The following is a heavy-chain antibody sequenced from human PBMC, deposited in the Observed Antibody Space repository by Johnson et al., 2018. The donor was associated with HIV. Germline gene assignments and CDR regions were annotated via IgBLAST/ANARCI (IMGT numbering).Heavy chain of an antibody. J-gene: IGHJ3*02. D-gene: IGHD4/OR15-4a*01. V-gene: IGHV3-30*14. Sequence: QEQLVESGGGVVQPGRSQRLSCAASGFTFSDYSMHWVRQAPGKGLEWVAVISYDGSNKYYADSVKGRFTISRDNSKNTLYLQMNSLRAEDTALYYCAKGRNTYGADVFDIWGQGTMVTVSS. CDR2: ISYDGSNK. CDR1: GFTFSDYS. CDR3: AKGRNTYGADVFDI.